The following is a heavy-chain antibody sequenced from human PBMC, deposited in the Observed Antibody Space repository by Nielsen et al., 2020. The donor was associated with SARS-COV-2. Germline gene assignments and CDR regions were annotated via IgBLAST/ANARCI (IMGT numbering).Heavy chain of an antibody. CDR1: GGSTSSYY. J-gene: IGHJ6*02. D-gene: IGHD6-13*01. CDR2: IYYSGST. Sequence: SETLSLTCTVSGGSTSSYYWSWIRQPPRKGLEWIGYIYYSGSTNYNPSLKSRVTISVDTSKNQFSLKLSSVTAADTAVYYCARAMSSAGSSWYYYYYGMDVWGQGTTVTVSS. CDR3: ARAMSSAGSSWYYYYYGMDV. V-gene: IGHV4-59*13.